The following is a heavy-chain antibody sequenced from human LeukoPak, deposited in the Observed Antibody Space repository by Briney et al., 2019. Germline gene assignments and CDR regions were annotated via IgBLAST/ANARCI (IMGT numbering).Heavy chain of an antibody. Sequence: GSLRLSCAASGFTFSSYAMSWVRQAPGKGLEWVANIKQDGSEKYYVDSVKGRFTISRDNAKNSLYLQMSSLRAEDTAVYYCARRREHGSGSDWLWGQGTLVTVSS. CDR2: IKQDGSEK. D-gene: IGHD3-10*01. V-gene: IGHV3-7*01. J-gene: IGHJ4*02. CDR3: ARRREHGSGSDWL. CDR1: GFTFSSYA.